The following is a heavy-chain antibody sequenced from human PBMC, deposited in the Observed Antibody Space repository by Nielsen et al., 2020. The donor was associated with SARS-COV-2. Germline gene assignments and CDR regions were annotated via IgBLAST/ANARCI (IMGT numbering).Heavy chain of an antibody. D-gene: IGHD6-13*01. Sequence: GESLKISCAASGFACSDSSIQWVRQASGRGLEWVGRIRTKPDNYATVYPESVKGRFTISRDDSKNTAYLQMNSLRTEDTAIYYCTRVNPISGSWFDAFDIWGQGTLVTVSS. J-gene: IGHJ3*02. CDR1: GFACSDSS. CDR3: TRVNPISGSWFDAFDI. CDR2: IRTKPDNYAT. V-gene: IGHV3-73*01.